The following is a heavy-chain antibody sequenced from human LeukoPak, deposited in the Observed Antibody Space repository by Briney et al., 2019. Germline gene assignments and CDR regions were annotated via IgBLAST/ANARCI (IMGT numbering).Heavy chain of an antibody. CDR1: GFTFSSYA. D-gene: IGHD6-6*01. Sequence: PGGSLRLSCAASGFTFSSYAMSWARQAPGKGLEWVSAISGSGGSTYYADSVKGRFTISRDNSKNTLYLQMNSLRAEDTAVYYCTSSSSRGIYYYYYYMDVWGKGTTVTVSS. CDR3: TSSSSRGIYYYYYYMDV. CDR2: ISGSGGST. V-gene: IGHV3-23*01. J-gene: IGHJ6*03.